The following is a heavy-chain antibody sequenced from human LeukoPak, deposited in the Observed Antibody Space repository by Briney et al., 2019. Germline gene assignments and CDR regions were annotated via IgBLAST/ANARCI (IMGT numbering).Heavy chain of an antibody. CDR3: AREWGLGDTAMSHDAFDI. CDR2: INPSGGST. Sequence: ASVKVSCKASGYTFTSYYMHWVRQAPGQGLEWMGIINPSGGSTSYAQKFQGRVTMTRDTSTSTVYMELSSLRSEDTAVYYCAREWGLGDTAMSHDAFDIWGQGTMVTVSS. D-gene: IGHD5-18*01. J-gene: IGHJ3*02. V-gene: IGHV1-46*01. CDR1: GYTFTSYY.